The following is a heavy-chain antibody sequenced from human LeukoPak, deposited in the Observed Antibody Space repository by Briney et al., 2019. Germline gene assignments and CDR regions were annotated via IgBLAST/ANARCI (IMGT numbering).Heavy chain of an antibody. CDR3: ATNWNLDY. D-gene: IGHD1-1*01. Sequence: GGSLRLSCAASGFTFSSYAMSWVRQAPGKGLEWVSVSNSGDTTYYADSVKGRFTNSRDNSKNTLALQMNSLRAEDTAVYYCATNWNLDYWGQGALVTVSS. CDR1: GFTFSSYA. CDR2: SNSGDTT. J-gene: IGHJ4*02. V-gene: IGHV3-23*01.